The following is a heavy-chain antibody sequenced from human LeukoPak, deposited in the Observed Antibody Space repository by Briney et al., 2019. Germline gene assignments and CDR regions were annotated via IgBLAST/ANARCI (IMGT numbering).Heavy chain of an antibody. D-gene: IGHD3-10*01. CDR3: ARVIGPPYHDY. CDR2: VYHSGGGNK. J-gene: IGHJ4*02. Sequence: SGTLSLTCAVSGGSLSTTSWWVWLRQPPGKGLEWIGEVYHSGGGNKNYNPSLKSRATISIDTSRNQFSLKLSSVTAADTAVYYCARVIGPPYHDYWAQGTLVTVSS. CDR1: GGSLSTTSW. V-gene: IGHV4-4*02.